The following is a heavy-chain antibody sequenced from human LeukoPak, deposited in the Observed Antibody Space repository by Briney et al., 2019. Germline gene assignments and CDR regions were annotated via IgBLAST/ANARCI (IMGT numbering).Heavy chain of an antibody. D-gene: IGHD6-6*01. CDR2: ISSSSSYI. CDR3: TRDPRHFDS. V-gene: IGHV3-21*01. Sequence: GGSLRLSCAASGFTFSSYSMNWVRQAPGKGLEWVSSISSSSSYIYYADSVKGRFTISRDNAKNSLYLQMSSLRVEDTAVYYCTRDPRHFDSCGQGTLVTVSS. J-gene: IGHJ5*01. CDR1: GFTFSSYS.